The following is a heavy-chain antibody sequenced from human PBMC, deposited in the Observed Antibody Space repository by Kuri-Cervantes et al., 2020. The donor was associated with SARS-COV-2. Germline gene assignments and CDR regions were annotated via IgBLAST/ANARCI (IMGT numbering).Heavy chain of an antibody. V-gene: IGHV4-59*01. J-gene: IGHJ3*02. CDR2: IYYSGST. Sequence: SETLSLTCTVSGGSISSYYWSWIRQPPGKGLEWIGYIYYSGSTNYNPSLKSRVTISVDTSKNQFSLKLSSVTAADTAVYYCARDRGVWGPLGDAFDIWGQGTMVTVSS. CDR1: GGSISSYY. CDR3: ARDRGVWGPLGDAFDI. D-gene: IGHD3-16*01.